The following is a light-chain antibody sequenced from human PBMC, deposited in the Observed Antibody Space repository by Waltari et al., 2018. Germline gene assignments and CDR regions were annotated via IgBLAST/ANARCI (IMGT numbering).Light chain of an antibody. Sequence: QSALSQPASVSGSPGQSITISCTGASSDVGGHDYVSWYQQHPGKTPKLIIRDVNNRPSGRSNRFSGAKSGNTASPTISGLQAEDEADYYCSSYSTSSSLILFGEGTKVTVL. V-gene: IGLV2-14*03. CDR2: DVN. J-gene: IGLJ2*01. CDR3: SSYSTSSSLIL. CDR1: SSDVGGHDY.